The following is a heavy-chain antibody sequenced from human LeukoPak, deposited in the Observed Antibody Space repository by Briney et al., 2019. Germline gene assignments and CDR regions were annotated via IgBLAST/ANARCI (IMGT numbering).Heavy chain of an antibody. D-gene: IGHD4-11*01. V-gene: IGHV4-34*01. CDR1: GGSFSGYY. CDR2: INHSGST. Sequence: SETLSLTCAVYGGSFSGYYWSWIRHPPGKGRERIGEINHSGSTNYNPTLKSRVSISVDTSKNQFSLKLSSVTAADTAVYYCARGRATVTTYYYYMAVWGKGTTVTVSS. CDR3: ARGRATVTTYYYYMAV. J-gene: IGHJ6*03.